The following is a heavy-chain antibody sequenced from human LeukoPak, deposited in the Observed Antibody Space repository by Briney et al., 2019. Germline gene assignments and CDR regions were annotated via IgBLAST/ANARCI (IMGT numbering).Heavy chain of an antibody. CDR2: ISYDGSNT. D-gene: IGHD2-2*01. J-gene: IGHJ4*02. Sequence: GGSLRLSCAASGFTFSSYTMHWVRQAPGKGLEWVAIISYDGSNTYYADSVKGRFTISRDNSKNTLYLQVNSLRAEDTAVYYCAGPGGHCSSASCPFDYWGQGTLVTVSS. V-gene: IGHV3-30-3*01. CDR3: AGPGGHCSSASCPFDY. CDR1: GFTFSSYT.